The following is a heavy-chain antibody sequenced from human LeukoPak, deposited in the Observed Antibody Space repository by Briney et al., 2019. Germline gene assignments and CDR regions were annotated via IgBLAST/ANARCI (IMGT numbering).Heavy chain of an antibody. D-gene: IGHD1-26*01. CDR3: TAMSGSYGDYYYMDV. J-gene: IGHJ6*03. CDR2: IYTSGST. CDR1: GGSISSYY. Sequence: PSETLSLTCTVSGGSISSYYWSWIRQPAGKGLEWIGRIYTSGSTNYNPSLKSRVTMSVDTSKNQFSLKLSSVTAADAAVYYCTAMSGSYGDYYYMDVWGKGTTVTVSS. V-gene: IGHV4-4*07.